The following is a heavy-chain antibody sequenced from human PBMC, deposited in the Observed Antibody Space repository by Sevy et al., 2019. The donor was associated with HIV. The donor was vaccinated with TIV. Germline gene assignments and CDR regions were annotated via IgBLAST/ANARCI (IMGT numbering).Heavy chain of an antibody. J-gene: IGHJ3*02. Sequence: SETLSLTCTVSGGSINSDHWNWIRKPPGKGLEWIGYVYYTGGTNYKPSLKNRITISVNRNKNQFSLKLTSVTAADTAVYYYARRNDFDIWGQGTMVTASS. CDR2: VYYTGGT. CDR3: ARRNDFDI. CDR1: GGSINSDH. V-gene: IGHV4-59*12.